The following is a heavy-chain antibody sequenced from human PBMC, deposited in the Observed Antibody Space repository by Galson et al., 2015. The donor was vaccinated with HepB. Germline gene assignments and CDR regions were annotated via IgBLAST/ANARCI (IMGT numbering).Heavy chain of an antibody. CDR2: ISAYNGNT. D-gene: IGHD6-19*01. J-gene: IGHJ4*02. V-gene: IGHV1-18*04. CDR3: ARDKWNGAVAGTPLGY. CDR1: GYTFNSYG. Sequence: QSGAEVKKPGASVKVSCKASGYTFNSYGISWVRQAPGQGLEWMGWISAYNGNTNYAQKLQGRVTMTTDTSTSTAYMELRSLRYDDTAVYYCARDKWNGAVAGTPLGYWGQGTLVTVSS.